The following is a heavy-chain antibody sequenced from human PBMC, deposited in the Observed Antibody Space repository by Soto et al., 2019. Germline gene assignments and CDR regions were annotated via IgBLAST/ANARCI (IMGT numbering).Heavy chain of an antibody. V-gene: IGHV4-38-2*01. CDR2: IYQRGTT. CDR1: GYSIRSGDY. Sequence: SETLSLTCGVSGYSIRSGDYWGWSRQPPGKGLEWIGSIYQRGTTYYNASLKSRITISVDTSKNQFSLTLSSVTSAETAVYYCARGSGDYYYGMDVWGQGTTVTVSS. D-gene: IGHD6-25*01. CDR3: ARGSGDYYYGMDV. J-gene: IGHJ6*02.